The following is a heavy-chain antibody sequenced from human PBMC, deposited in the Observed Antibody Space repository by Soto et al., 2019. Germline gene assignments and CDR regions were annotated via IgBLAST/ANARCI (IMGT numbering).Heavy chain of an antibody. V-gene: IGHV4-34*01. CDR2: INHSGST. CDR1: GGSFSGYY. D-gene: IGHD2-2*01. CDR3: ARGTSYYYYSMDV. Sequence: SETLSLTCAVYGGSFSGYYWSWIRQPPGKGLEWIGEINHSGSTNYNPSLKSRVTISVDTSKNQFSLKLSSVTAADTAVYYCARGTSYYYYSMDVWGQGTTVTVSS. J-gene: IGHJ6*02.